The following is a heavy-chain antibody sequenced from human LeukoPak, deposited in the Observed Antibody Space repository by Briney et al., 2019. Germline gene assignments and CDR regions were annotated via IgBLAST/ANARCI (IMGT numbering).Heavy chain of an antibody. CDR2: IYYSGST. J-gene: IGHJ3*01. D-gene: IGHD5-18*01. V-gene: IGHV4-59*08. Sequence: SETLSLTCTVSGGSISSYYWSWIRQPPGKGLEWIGYIYYSGSTNYNPSLKSRLTISVDTSKNQFSLKLSSVTAADTAVYYCASRQRIQLWGTGAFDVWGQGTVITVSS. CDR1: GGSISSYY. CDR3: ASRQRIQLWGTGAFDV.